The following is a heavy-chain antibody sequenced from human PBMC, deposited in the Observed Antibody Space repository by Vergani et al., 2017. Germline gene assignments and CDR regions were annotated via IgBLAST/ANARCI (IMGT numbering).Heavy chain of an antibody. Sequence: QVQLQESGPGLVKPSQTLSLTCTVSGGPISSGGYYWSWIRQHPGKGLEWIGYIYYSGSTYYNPSLKSRVTISVDTSKNQFSLKLSSVTAADTAVYYCARAFQYCTNCVCYSSVVRGLAFDIWGQGTMVTVSS. CDR2: IYYSGST. J-gene: IGHJ3*02. V-gene: IGHV4-31*03. CDR3: ARAFQYCTNCVCYSSVVRGLAFDI. D-gene: IGHD2-8*01. CDR1: GGPISSGGYY.